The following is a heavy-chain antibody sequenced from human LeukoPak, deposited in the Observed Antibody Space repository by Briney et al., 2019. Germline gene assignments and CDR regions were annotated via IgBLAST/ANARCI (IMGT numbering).Heavy chain of an antibody. V-gene: IGHV1-46*01. CDR1: GYTFTSYY. CDR2: INPSGGST. Sequence: WASVKVSCKASGYTFTSYYMHWVRQAPGQGLEWMGIINPSGGSTSYAQKFQGRVTMTRDMSTSTVYMELRSLRSDDTAVYYCARGVSAARYYYDSSGQTYYYYYYMDVWGKGTTVTISS. D-gene: IGHD3-22*01. J-gene: IGHJ6*03. CDR3: ARGVSAARYYYDSSGQTYYYYYYMDV.